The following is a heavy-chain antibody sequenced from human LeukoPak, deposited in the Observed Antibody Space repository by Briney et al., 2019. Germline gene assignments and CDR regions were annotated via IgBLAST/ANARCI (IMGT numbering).Heavy chain of an antibody. J-gene: IGHJ4*02. CDR3: AVDAVAGARGPFYFDY. CDR2: INTNSYI. Sequence: GGSLRLSCAASGFTFSSYSMNWVRQAPGKGLEWVSSINTNSYIYYADSVKGRFTISRDNAKNSLYLQMNSLRAEDTAVYYCAVDAVAGARGPFYFDYWGQGTLVTVSS. D-gene: IGHD6-19*01. CDR1: GFTFSSYS. V-gene: IGHV3-21*01.